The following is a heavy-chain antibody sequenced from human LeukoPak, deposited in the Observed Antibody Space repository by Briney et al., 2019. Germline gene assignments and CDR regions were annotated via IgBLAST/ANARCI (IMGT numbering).Heavy chain of an antibody. V-gene: IGHV4-59*08. D-gene: IGHD3-22*01. J-gene: IGHJ5*02. Sequence: SETLSLTCTVSGGSISSYYWSWIRQPPGKGLEWIGFIYYSGSTNYNPSLKSRVTISVDTSKNQFSLKLSSVTAADTAVYCCARRVDFNYYDSSGYTNWFDPWGQGTLVTVSS. CDR1: GGSISSYY. CDR3: ARRVDFNYYDSSGYTNWFDP. CDR2: IYYSGST.